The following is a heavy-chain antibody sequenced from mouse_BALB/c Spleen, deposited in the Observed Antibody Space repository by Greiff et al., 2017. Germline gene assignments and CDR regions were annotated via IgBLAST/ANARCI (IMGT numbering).Heavy chain of an antibody. J-gene: IGHJ3*01. V-gene: IGHV1-77*01. CDR1: GYTFTDYY. CDR2: IYPGSGNT. Sequence: VQLQQSGAELARPGASVKLSCKASGYTFTDYYINWVKQRTGQGLEWIGEIYPGSGNTYYNEKFKGKATLTADKSSSTAYMQLSSLTSEDSAVYFCAREFAYWGQGTLVTVSA. CDR3: AREFAY.